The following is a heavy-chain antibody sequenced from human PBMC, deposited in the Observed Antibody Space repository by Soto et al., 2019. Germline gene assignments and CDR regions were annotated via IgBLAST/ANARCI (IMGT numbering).Heavy chain of an antibody. CDR3: ARGISA. Sequence: QVQLQQWGAGLLKPSETLSLTCDVYGGSFSGYYWSWIRQPPGKGLEWIGEINHSGSTNYNPSLKSRVTISVDTSKNQFSLKLSSVTAADTAVYYCARGISAWGQGTLVTVSS. J-gene: IGHJ5*02. CDR2: INHSGST. CDR1: GGSFSGYY. D-gene: IGHD2-21*01. V-gene: IGHV4-34*01.